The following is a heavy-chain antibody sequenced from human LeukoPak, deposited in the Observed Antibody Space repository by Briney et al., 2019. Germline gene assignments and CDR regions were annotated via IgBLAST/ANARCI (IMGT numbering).Heavy chain of an antibody. V-gene: IGHV3-64D*06. Sequence: GGSLRLSCSASGFTFSSYAMHWVRQAPGKGLEYVSAISSNGGSTYYADSVKGRFTISRDNSKNTLYLQMSSLRAEDTAVYYCVTSVTANRDYYYYYGMDVWGQGTTVTVSS. CDR3: VTSVTANRDYYYYYGMDV. J-gene: IGHJ6*02. D-gene: IGHD2-21*02. CDR1: GFTFSSYA. CDR2: ISSNGGST.